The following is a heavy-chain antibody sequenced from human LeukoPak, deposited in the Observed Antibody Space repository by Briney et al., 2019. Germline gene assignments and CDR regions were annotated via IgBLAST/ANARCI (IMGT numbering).Heavy chain of an antibody. CDR1: GYTFTSYG. CDR2: ISAYNGNT. V-gene: IGHV1-18*01. Sequence: ASVKVSCKASGYTFTSYGISWVRQAPGQGLEWMGWISAYNGNTNCAQKLQGRVTMTTDTSTSTAYMELRSLRSDDTAVYYCARDRGAGSYYPDDYWGQGTLVTVSS. CDR3: ARDRGAGSYYPDDY. D-gene: IGHD1-26*01. J-gene: IGHJ4*02.